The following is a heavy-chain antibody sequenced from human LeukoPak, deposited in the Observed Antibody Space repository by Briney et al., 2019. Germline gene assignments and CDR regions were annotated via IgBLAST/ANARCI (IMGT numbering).Heavy chain of an antibody. V-gene: IGHV3-30*02. J-gene: IGHJ5*02. CDR1: GFTFSSYG. D-gene: IGHD5-12*01. CDR2: IRYDGSDK. CDR3: AKDRVHYSGYDYFDP. Sequence: GGSLRLSCAASGFTFSSYGMHWVRQTPGKGLEWVAFIRYDGSDKNYADSVKGLYTISRDNSKNTLYLQMNSLRAEDTAVYYCAKDRVHYSGYDYFDPWGQGTLVTVSS.